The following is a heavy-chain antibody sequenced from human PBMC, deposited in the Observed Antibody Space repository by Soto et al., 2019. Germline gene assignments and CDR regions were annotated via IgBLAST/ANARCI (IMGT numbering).Heavy chain of an antibody. D-gene: IGHD3-9*01. CDR2: ISAYNGNT. V-gene: IGHV1-18*01. CDR3: ARVSAKIYDILTGYYSPFDY. CDR1: GYTFTSYG. Sequence: ASVKVSCKASGYTFTSYGISWVRQAPGQGLEWMGWISAYNGNTNYAQKLQGRVTMTTDTSTSTAYMELRSLRSDDTAVYYCARVSAKIYDILTGYYSPFDYWGQGTLVTVSS. J-gene: IGHJ4*02.